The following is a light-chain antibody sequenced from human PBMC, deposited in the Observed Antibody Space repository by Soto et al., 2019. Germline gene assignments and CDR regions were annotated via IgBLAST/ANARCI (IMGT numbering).Light chain of an antibody. J-gene: IGKJ2*01. Sequence: ETVLTQSPGTLSLSPGERATLSCRASQSVRNNFLAWYQHKPGQAPRLLIYGASSRATDIPDRFSGSGYGTDFTLTVSRLEPEDFAVFYCQQYGSFPHTFGQGTKLEIK. CDR1: QSVRNNF. CDR3: QQYGSFPHT. V-gene: IGKV3-20*01. CDR2: GAS.